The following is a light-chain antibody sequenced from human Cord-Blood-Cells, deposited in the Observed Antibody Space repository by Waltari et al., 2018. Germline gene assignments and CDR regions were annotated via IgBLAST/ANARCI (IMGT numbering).Light chain of an antibody. Sequence: QSALTQPASVSGSPGQSITISCTGTSSDVGGYNYVSWYQQHPGKAPKLMIYEVSNRPSGVANRCSGSKSGNTASLTISGLQAEDEADYYCSSYTSSSTPYYVFVTGTKVTVL. CDR1: SSDVGGYNY. CDR2: EVS. CDR3: SSYTSSSTPYYV. J-gene: IGLJ1*01. V-gene: IGLV2-14*01.